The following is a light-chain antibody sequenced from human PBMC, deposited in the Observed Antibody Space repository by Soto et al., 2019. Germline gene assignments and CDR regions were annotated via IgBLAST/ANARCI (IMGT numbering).Light chain of an antibody. CDR2: GAS. V-gene: IGKV3-15*01. CDR3: QQYNNWPLT. J-gene: IGKJ4*01. CDR1: QSVSKT. Sequence: EIVMTQSPATLSVSPGERVTLSCRASQSVSKTLAWFQPKPGQAPGLLIYGASTRATGIPARFSGSGAGKEFTLTISSLQSEDFAVYYCQQYNNWPLTFGGGTKVEIK.